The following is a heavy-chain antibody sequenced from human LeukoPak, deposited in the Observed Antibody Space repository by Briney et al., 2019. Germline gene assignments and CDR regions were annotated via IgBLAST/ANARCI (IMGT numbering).Heavy chain of an antibody. J-gene: IGHJ3*02. CDR1: GFTFSTYG. V-gene: IGHV3-7*01. Sequence: PGGSLRLSCIASGFTFSTYGTHWVRQAAGKGLEWVANIKEDGSEKYYVDSVKGRFTISRDNAKNSLYLQMNSLRAEDTAVYYCARDEYNWNVDAFDIWGQGTVVTVSS. CDR2: IKEDGSEK. CDR3: ARDEYNWNVDAFDI. D-gene: IGHD1-20*01.